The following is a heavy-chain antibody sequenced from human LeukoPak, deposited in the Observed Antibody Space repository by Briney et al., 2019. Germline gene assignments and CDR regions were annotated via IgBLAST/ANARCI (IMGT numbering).Heavy chain of an antibody. CDR3: ARDSPDYYGSGRPLGY. CDR2: INPNSGGT. Sequence: ASVKVSCKASGYTFTGYDMHWVRQAPGQGLEWMGWINPNSGGTNYAQKFQGRVTMTRDTSISTAYMELSRLRSDDTAVYYCARDSPDYYGSGRPLGYWGQGTLVTVSS. J-gene: IGHJ4*02. CDR1: GYTFTGYD. D-gene: IGHD3-10*01. V-gene: IGHV1-2*02.